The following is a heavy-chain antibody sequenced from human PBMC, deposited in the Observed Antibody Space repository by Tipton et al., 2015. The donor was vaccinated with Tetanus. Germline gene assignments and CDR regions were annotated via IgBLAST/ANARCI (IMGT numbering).Heavy chain of an antibody. CDR1: GASFSDYY. V-gene: IGHV4-34*01. J-gene: IGHJ3*02. Sequence: TLSLTCAVYGASFSDYYWSWIRQPPGKGLEWIGTMYNSGATYYNPSLKGRVTISGGTSKNLFSLTSVTASDTAVYYCARPEASGRARGFDIWGQGTKVTVSP. CDR3: ARPEASGRARGFDI. CDR2: MYNSGAT. D-gene: IGHD3-10*01.